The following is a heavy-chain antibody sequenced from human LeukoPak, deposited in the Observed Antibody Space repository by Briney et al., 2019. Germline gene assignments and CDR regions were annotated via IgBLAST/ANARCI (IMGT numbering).Heavy chain of an antibody. CDR2: NYPSDYNN. J-gene: IGHJ4*02. CDR3: ARLFWSAVSCYVDY. Sequence: PGAALKISCKSSGFNFTTYWLGWVRQMPGKGLEWMRINYPSDYNNTYRRSFQGQITISANKFIRPAVLQCQHLKASDTAMYYCARLFWSAVSCYVDYWGQGTLVTVAS. CDR1: GFNFTTYW. V-gene: IGHV5-51*01. D-gene: IGHD2-15*01.